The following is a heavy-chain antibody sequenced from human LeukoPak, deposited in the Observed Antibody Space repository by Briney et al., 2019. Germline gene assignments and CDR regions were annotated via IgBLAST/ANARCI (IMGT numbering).Heavy chain of an antibody. CDR2: ISYDGSNK. D-gene: IGHD1-7*01. CDR1: GFTFSSYE. J-gene: IGHJ4*02. Sequence: QSGGSLRLSCAASGFTFSSYEMNWVRQAPGKGLEWVAVISYDGSNKYYADSVKGRFTISRDNSKNTLYLQMNSLRAEDTAVYYCARDLGDSGTTPLDYWGQGTLVTVSS. V-gene: IGHV3-30-3*01. CDR3: ARDLGDSGTTPLDY.